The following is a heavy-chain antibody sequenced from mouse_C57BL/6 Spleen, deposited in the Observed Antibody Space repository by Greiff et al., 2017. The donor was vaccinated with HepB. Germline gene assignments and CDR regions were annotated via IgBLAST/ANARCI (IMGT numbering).Heavy chain of an antibody. J-gene: IGHJ1*03. CDR2: ISSGSSTI. CDR1: GFTFSDYG. V-gene: IGHV5-17*01. D-gene: IGHD2-4*01. Sequence: EVQRVESGGGLVKPGGSLKLSCAASGFTFSDYGMHWVRQAPEKGLEWVAYISSGSSTIYYADTVKGRFTTSRDNAKNTLFLQMTSLRSEDTAMYYCAREGDYDWYFDVWGTGTTVTVSS. CDR3: AREGDYDWYFDV.